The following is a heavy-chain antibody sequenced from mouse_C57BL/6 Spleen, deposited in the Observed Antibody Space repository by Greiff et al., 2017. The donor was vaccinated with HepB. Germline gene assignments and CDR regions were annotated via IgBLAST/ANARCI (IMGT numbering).Heavy chain of an antibody. J-gene: IGHJ3*01. D-gene: IGHD2-3*01. CDR1: GFSLTSYG. V-gene: IGHV2-9*01. CDR3: AKRLCDCYYVY. Sequence: QVQLKESGPGLVAPSQSLSITCTVSGFSLTSYGVDWVRQPPGKGLEWLGVIWGGGSTNYNSALLSRQSISKDNSKNQVCLKMNSLQTDDTAMYCCAKRLCDCYYVYWGKGTLVTVSA. CDR2: IWGGGST.